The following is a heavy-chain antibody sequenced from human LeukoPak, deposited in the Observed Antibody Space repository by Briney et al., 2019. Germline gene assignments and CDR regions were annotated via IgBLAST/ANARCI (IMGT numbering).Heavy chain of an antibody. CDR1: GYTFTSYD. Sequence: GASVKVSCKASGYTFTSYDINWVRQATGQGLEWMGWMNPNSGNTGYAQKFQGRVTMTRNTSISTAYMELSSLRSEDTAVYYCARDTGDYVWGSYRYSPFDYWGQGTLVTVSS. V-gene: IGHV1-8*01. D-gene: IGHD3-16*02. CDR2: MNPNSGNT. J-gene: IGHJ4*02. CDR3: ARDTGDYVWGSYRYSPFDY.